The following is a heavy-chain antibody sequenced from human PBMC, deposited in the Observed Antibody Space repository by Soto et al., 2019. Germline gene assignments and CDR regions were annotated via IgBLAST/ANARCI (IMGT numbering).Heavy chain of an antibody. CDR3: AKLGYSYGSDY. CDR2: ISVSGGST. V-gene: IGHV3-23*01. D-gene: IGHD5-18*01. CDR1: GFTFSSHA. Sequence: AGGALRLSCGASGFTFSSHALSWVRQVPGKGLEWVSAISVSGGSTYYADSVKGRFTISRDNSKNTLYLQMNSLRAEDTAVYYCAKLGYSYGSDYWGQGTLVTVSS. J-gene: IGHJ4*02.